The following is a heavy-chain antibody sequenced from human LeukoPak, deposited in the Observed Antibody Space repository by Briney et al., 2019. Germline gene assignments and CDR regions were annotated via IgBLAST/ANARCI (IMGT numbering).Heavy chain of an antibody. D-gene: IGHD1-14*01. CDR2: ISSSINYI. V-gene: IGHV3-21*01. Sequence: GGSLRLSCAASGFTFSSYTMRWVRQAPGKGLEWVASISSSINYIYHADSIKGLFTISRDDAQNSVYLQMNSLKDEDTAVYYCARSRTSSPYDKNLNFWGQGTLVIVSS. J-gene: IGHJ4*02. CDR3: ARSRTSSPYDKNLNF. CDR1: GFTFSSYT.